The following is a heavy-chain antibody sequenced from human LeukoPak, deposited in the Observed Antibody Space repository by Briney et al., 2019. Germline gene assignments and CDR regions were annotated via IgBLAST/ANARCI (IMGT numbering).Heavy chain of an antibody. Sequence: GGSLRLSCAASGFTFSSYAMSWVRQAPGKGLKWVSAMSGSGGSTFYPDSVKGRFTISRDNSKNTLSLQMNSLRAEDTAVYYCARDPRWPGIKFFDYWGQGTLLTVSS. J-gene: IGHJ4*02. V-gene: IGHV3-23*01. D-gene: IGHD4-23*01. CDR1: GFTFSSYA. CDR3: ARDPRWPGIKFFDY. CDR2: MSGSGGST.